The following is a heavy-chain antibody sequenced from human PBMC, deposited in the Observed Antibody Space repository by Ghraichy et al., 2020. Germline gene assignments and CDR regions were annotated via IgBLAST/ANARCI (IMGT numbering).Heavy chain of an antibody. Sequence: GESLNISCTASGFTFNNAWMSWVRQTPGKGLEWVGRIKSQVEGGTTDYAAPVKGRFTISRDDSTNTLYLRMDSLKTEDTAVYYCSIGNNSVLLHYWGQGTQVTASS. J-gene: IGHJ4*02. D-gene: IGHD6-6*01. V-gene: IGHV3-15*01. CDR2: IKSQVEGGTT. CDR3: SIGNNSVLLHY. CDR1: GFTFNNAW.